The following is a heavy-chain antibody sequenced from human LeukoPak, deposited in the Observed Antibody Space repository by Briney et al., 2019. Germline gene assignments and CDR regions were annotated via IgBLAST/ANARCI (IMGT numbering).Heavy chain of an antibody. J-gene: IGHJ6*02. V-gene: IGHV3-74*01. CDR1: GFTFSSYA. CDR3: ARRDYYYGMDV. Sequence: PGGSLRLSCAASGFTFSSYAMHWVRQAPGKRLVWVSRINSDGSSTSYADSVKGRFTISRDNAKNTLYLQMNSLRAEDTAVYYCARRDYYYGMDVWGQGTTVTVSS. CDR2: INSDGSST.